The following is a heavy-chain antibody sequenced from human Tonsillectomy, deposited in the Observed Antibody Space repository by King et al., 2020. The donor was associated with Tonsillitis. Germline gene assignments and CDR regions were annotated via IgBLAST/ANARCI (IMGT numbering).Heavy chain of an antibody. D-gene: IGHD2-15*01. V-gene: IGHV1-69*06. CDR2: IIPIFGTA. CDR3: ARGKCSNGSCYDWFDP. CDR1: GGTLSNYA. J-gene: IGHJ5*02. Sequence: QLVQSGAEVKKPGSSVKVSCKASGGTLSNYAITWVRQAPGQGLDWMGGIIPIFGTADYAQKFLGRVTITADKSTSTAYMELSSLRSDDTAVYYCARGKCSNGSCYDWFDPWGQGTLVTVSS.